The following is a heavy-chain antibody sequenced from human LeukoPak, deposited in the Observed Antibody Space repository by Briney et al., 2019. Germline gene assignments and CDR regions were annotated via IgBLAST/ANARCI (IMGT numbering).Heavy chain of an antibody. CDR1: GFTFSGSA. CDR2: IRSKTNNYAT. V-gene: IGHV3-73*01. J-gene: IGHJ4*02. CDR3: VRHAASGGSGVAH. Sequence: PGGSLRLSCAASGFTFSGSAMHWVRQASGKGLEWVGRIRSKTNNYATAYAASVKDRFTISSDDSTNTAYLQMNSLKTEDTAVYYCVRHAASGGSGVAHWGQGTLVTVSS. D-gene: IGHD3-10*01.